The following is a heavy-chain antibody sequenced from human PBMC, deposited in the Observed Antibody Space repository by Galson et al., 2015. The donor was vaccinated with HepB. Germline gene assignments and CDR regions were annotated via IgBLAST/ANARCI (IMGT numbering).Heavy chain of an antibody. CDR1: GDSVSSYSVV. Sequence: CAISGDSVSSYSVVWNWIRQSPSRGLEWLGRTYYRSKWYNDYAVSVRSRIAINPDTAKNHFSLQLNSVTPEDTAVYYCTTCEVIDTGSWYCAFDIWGQGTEVTVSS. J-gene: IGHJ3*02. D-gene: IGHD3-10*01. V-gene: IGHV6-1*01. CDR2: TYYRSKWYN. CDR3: TTCEVIDTGSWYCAFDI.